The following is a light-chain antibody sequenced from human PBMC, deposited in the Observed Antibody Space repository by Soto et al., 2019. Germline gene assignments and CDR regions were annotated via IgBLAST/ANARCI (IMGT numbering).Light chain of an antibody. V-gene: IGKV3D-20*02. CDR3: QQRRNWPLT. Sequence: EIVLPRSTGTLSFSPGERATLSCRASQSVSSSYLAWYQQKPGQAPRLLIYGASSRATGIPDRFRGSGSGTDFTLTISSLEPEDFAIYYCQQRRNWPLTFGQGTKVDIK. CDR2: GAS. J-gene: IGKJ1*01. CDR1: QSVSSSY.